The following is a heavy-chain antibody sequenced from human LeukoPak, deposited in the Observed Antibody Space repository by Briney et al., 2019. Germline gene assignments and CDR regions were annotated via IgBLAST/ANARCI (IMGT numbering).Heavy chain of an antibody. J-gene: IGHJ5*02. CDR3: ARVWWFGELLRGLNWFDP. D-gene: IGHD3-10*01. CDR2: VFHTGST. CDR1: GGSIDTYY. Sequence: SETLSLTCTVSGGSIDTYYWNWIRQPPGKGLEWIGYVFHTGSTNYNPSLKSRVTISVDTSKNQFSLKLSSVTAADTAVYYCARVWWFGELLRGLNWFDPWGQGTLVTVSS. V-gene: IGHV4-59*01.